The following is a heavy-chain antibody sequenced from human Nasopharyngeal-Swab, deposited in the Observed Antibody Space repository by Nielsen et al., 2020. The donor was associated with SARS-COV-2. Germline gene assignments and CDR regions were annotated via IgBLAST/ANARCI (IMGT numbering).Heavy chain of an antibody. CDR2: ISYDGSNK. J-gene: IGHJ6*03. CDR1: GFTFSSYA. D-gene: IGHD1-26*01. CDR3: ARADRGGSYFSEYFYYMDV. Sequence: GESLKISCAASGFTFSSYAMHWVRQAPGKGLEWVAVISYDGSNKYYADSVKGRFTISRDNSKNTLYLQMNSLRAEDTAVYYCARADRGGSYFSEYFYYMDVWGTGTTVTVSS. V-gene: IGHV3-30*04.